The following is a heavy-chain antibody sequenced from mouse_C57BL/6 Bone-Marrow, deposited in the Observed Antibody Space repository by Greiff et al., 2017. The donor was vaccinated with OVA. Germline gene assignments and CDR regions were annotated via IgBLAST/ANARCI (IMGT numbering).Heavy chain of an antibody. CDR2: INPYNGGT. V-gene: IGHV1-19*01. J-gene: IGHJ4*01. D-gene: IGHD2-4*01. Sequence: VQLQQSGPVLVKPGASVKMSCKASGYTFTDYYMNWVKQSHGKSLEWIGFINPYNGGTSYNQKFKGKATLTVDKSSSTAYMELNSLTSEDSAVYYCARRIYYDYDDGYYYAMDYWGQGTSVTVSS. CDR3: ARRIYYDYDDGYYYAMDY. CDR1: GYTFTDYY.